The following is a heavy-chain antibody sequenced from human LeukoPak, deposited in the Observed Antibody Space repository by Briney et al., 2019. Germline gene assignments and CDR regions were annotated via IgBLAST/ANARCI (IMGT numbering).Heavy chain of an antibody. CDR2: IYGGGDA. CDR1: GFTFSITY. D-gene: IGHD3-10*01. Sequence: PGGSLRLSCAASGFTFSITYMAWVRQAPGKGLEWVSVIYGGGDAYYADSVKGRFTISRDNSKNTLYLQMNSLRAEDTAVYYCASIWFGEFPYYFDYWGQGTLVTVSS. J-gene: IGHJ4*02. CDR3: ASIWFGEFPYYFDY. V-gene: IGHV3-53*01.